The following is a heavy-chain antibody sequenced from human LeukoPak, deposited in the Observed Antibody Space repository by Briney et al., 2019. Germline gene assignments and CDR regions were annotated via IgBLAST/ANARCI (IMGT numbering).Heavy chain of an antibody. D-gene: IGHD5-24*01. Sequence: PSETLSLTCTVSGGSISSSSYYWGWIRQPPGKGLEWIGSIYYSGSTYYNPSLKSRVTISVDTSKNQFSLKLSSVTAADTAVYNGARLQLEMATIGYFDYWGQGTLVTVS. J-gene: IGHJ4*02. CDR1: GGSISSSSYY. V-gene: IGHV4-39*01. CDR2: IYYSGST. CDR3: ARLQLEMATIGYFDY.